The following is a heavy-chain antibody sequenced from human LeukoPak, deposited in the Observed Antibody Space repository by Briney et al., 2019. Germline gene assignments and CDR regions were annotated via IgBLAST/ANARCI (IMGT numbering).Heavy chain of an antibody. J-gene: IGHJ4*02. Sequence: ASVKVSCKASGYTFTNYNIHWVRQAPGQGLEWMGIINPSGGSTSYAQKFQGRVTMTRDTYTSTVYMELSSLRSEDTAVYYCARYIYGYLPYWGQGTLVTVSS. CDR3: ARYIYGYLPY. CDR2: INPSGGST. D-gene: IGHD5-18*01. CDR1: GYTFTNYN. V-gene: IGHV1-46*01.